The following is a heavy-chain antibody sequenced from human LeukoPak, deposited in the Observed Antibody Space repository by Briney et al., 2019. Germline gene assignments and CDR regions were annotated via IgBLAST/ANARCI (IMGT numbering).Heavy chain of an antibody. Sequence: ASVKVSCKASGFTFTAYYMHWMRQAPGQGPEYMGLFNPKSGGTDYAQKFQGRVTMTRDTSISTAYLELSNLRSDDTAMYYCARGIYGGNSPLVDLWGQGTLVTISS. J-gene: IGHJ5*02. CDR1: GFTFTAYY. CDR3: ARGIYGGNSPLVDL. D-gene: IGHD6-13*01. CDR2: FNPKSGGT. V-gene: IGHV1-2*02.